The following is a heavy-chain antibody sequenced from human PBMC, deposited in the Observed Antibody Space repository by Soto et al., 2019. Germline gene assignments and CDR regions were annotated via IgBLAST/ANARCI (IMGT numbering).Heavy chain of an antibody. CDR2: INWNGGST. CDR1: GGTFDDYG. V-gene: IGHV3-20*04. Sequence: GGSLRVSWGAAGGTFDDYGVSWVRQAPGEGLEWVSGINWNGGSTGYADSVKGRFTTSRDNAKNSLYLQMNSLRAEDTALYYCPRGTPGALTDDVFDIWVQGTMVTGS. CDR3: PRGTPGALTDDVFDI. D-gene: IGHD1-1*01. J-gene: IGHJ3*02.